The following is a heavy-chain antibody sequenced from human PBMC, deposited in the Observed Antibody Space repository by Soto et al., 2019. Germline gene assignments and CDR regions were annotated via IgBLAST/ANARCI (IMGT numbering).Heavy chain of an antibody. J-gene: IGHJ4*02. Sequence: GGPLRLSCAASGFTFSSYAMHWVRQAPGKGLEWVAVISYDGSNKYYADSVMGRFTISRDNSKNTLNLQMNSLRREDTAVFYFARDLSSSSWYFAYWGQGTLVPVSS. CDR2: ISYDGSNK. D-gene: IGHD6-13*01. CDR3: ARDLSSSSWYFAY. CDR1: GFTFSSYA. V-gene: IGHV3-30-3*01.